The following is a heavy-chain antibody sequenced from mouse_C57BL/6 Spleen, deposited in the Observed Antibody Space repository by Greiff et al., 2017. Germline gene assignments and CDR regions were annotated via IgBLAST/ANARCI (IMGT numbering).Heavy chain of an antibody. D-gene: IGHD3-1*01. CDR1: GYAFTNYL. V-gene: IGHV1-54*01. Sequence: QVQLQQSGAELVRPGTSVKVSCKASGYAFTNYLIEWVKQRPGQGLEWIGVINPGSGGTNYNEKFKGKATLTADKSSSSAYMQRSSLTSEDSAVYFCAGRGSGLHYFDYWGQGTTLTVSS. CDR2: INPGSGGT. J-gene: IGHJ2*01. CDR3: AGRGSGLHYFDY.